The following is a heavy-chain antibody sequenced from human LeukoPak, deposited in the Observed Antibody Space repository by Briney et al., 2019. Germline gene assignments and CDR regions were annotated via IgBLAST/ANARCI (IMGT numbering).Heavy chain of an antibody. Sequence: ASVKVSCKASGYTFTGYYMHWVRQAPGQGLEWMGWINPNSGGTNYAQKFQGRVTMTRDTSISTAYMELSRLRSEDTAVYYCARLSSHYGDYKVDPWGQGTLVTVSS. D-gene: IGHD4-17*01. CDR3: ARLSSHYGDYKVDP. CDR2: INPNSGGT. V-gene: IGHV1-2*02. CDR1: GYTFTGYY. J-gene: IGHJ5*02.